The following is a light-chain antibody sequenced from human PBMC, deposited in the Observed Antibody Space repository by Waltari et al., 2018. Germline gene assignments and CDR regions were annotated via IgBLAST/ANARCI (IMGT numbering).Light chain of an antibody. CDR2: GAS. Sequence: EIVMTQSPATLSVSPGEGVTLSCRASQSVSSNLAWYQHKPGQAPGLLLYGASTRATGIPVKFSGSGSGTEFTLTISSLQSEDFALYYCQQYHNWPLTFGGGTKVEI. V-gene: IGKV3-15*01. CDR1: QSVSSN. CDR3: QQYHNWPLT. J-gene: IGKJ4*01.